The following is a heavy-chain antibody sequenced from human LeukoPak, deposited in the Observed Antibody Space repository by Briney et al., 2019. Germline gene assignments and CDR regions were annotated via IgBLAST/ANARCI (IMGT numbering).Heavy chain of an antibody. V-gene: IGHV4-61*01. CDR3: ARGVYTYSYNLYYFDY. CDR1: GHSDRLGCSL. Sequence: SLTVALMRTVSGHSDRLGCSLWSWIRWPPGKVLGMVPHIYYSGSTNSNPSLKSRVSILLGTAKNPFSLKLSSVTAADTAVYYCARGVYTYSYNLYYFDYWGQGTLVTVSS. D-gene: IGHD5-18*01. J-gene: IGHJ4*02. CDR2: IYYSGST.